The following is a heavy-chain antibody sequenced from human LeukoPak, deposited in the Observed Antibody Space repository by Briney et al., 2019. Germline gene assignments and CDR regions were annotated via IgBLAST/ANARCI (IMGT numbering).Heavy chain of an antibody. CDR2: INHSGST. D-gene: IGHD4-17*01. Sequence: SETLSLTCAVYGGSFSCYYWSWIRQPPGKGLEWIGEINHSGSTNYNPSLKSRVTISVDTSKNQFSLKLSSVTAADTAVYYCARTDYGDYEGGVDYWGQGTLVTVSS. V-gene: IGHV4-34*01. J-gene: IGHJ4*02. CDR1: GGSFSCYY. CDR3: ARTDYGDYEGGVDY.